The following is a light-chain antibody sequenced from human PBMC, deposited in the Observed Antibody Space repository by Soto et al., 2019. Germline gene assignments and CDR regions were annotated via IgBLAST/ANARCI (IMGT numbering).Light chain of an antibody. CDR3: QQYGSSPWT. Sequence: EIVLTQSPGTLSLSPGERATLSCRASQSVSSSYLAWYQQKPGQAPRLLIYGASSRATGIPDRFSGSGSGTDFTLAICRLEPEDFAMYYCQQYGSSPWTFGQGTKV. J-gene: IGKJ1*01. CDR2: GAS. V-gene: IGKV3-20*01. CDR1: QSVSSSY.